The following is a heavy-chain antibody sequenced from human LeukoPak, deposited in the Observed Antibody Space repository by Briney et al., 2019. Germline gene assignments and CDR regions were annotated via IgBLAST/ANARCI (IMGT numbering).Heavy chain of an antibody. D-gene: IGHD1-1*01. CDR2: IWYDGSNK. CDR3: AKDGRLQLERGYFDY. V-gene: IGHV3-33*06. CDR1: GFTFSSYG. Sequence: PGGSLRLSCAASGFTFSSYGMHWVRQAPGKGLEWVAVIWYDGSNKYYADSVKGRFTISRDNSKNTLYLQMNSLRAEDTAVYYCAKDGRLQLERGYFDYWGQGTLVTVS. J-gene: IGHJ4*02.